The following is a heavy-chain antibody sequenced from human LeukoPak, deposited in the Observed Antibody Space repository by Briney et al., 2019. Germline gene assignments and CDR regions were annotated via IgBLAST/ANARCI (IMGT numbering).Heavy chain of an antibody. CDR3: ARGSSSWYVH. CDR1: GFTFSSYS. CDR2: ISSSSRYI. D-gene: IGHD6-13*01. J-gene: IGHJ4*02. Sequence: GGSLRLSCAASGFTFSSYSMNWVRQAPGKGLEWVSSISSSSRYIYYGDSVKRGFTISRDNAKNSLYLQMNSLGAEEPAVYYCARGSSSWYVHWGQGTLVTVSS. V-gene: IGHV3-21*01.